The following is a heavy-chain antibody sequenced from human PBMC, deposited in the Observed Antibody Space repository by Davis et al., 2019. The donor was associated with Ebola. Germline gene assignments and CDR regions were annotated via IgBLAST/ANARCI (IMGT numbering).Heavy chain of an antibody. V-gene: IGHV3-13*01. Sequence: GESLKISCAASGFTFSSYEMHWVRQAPGKGLEWVAIINTAGDTYYSDSVKGRFTASRENDKNSFYLQMNSLRAEDTAVYYCARDPDYGDYTGPFGYWGQGTLVTVSS. CDR1: GFTFSSYE. D-gene: IGHD4-17*01. J-gene: IGHJ4*02. CDR3: ARDPDYGDYTGPFGY. CDR2: INTAGDT.